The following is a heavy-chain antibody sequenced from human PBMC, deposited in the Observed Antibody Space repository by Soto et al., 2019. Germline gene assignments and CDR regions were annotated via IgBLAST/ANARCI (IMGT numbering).Heavy chain of an antibody. CDR1: GYSFTSYW. D-gene: IGHD2-2*01. CDR3: ARLYCSSMSCSYYYGMDV. CDR2: IYPGDSDT. Sequence: LKISCKGSGYSFTSYWIGWVRQMPGKGLEWMGIIYPGDSDTRYSPSFQGQVTISADKSISTAFLQWSSLKASGTAMYYCARLYCSSMSCSYYYGMDVWGRGTTVTVS. V-gene: IGHV5-51*01. J-gene: IGHJ6*02.